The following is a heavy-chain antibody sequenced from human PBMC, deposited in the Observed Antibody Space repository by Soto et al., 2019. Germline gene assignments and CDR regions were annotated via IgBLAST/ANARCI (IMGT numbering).Heavy chain of an antibody. CDR3: ATEDLHGTKYFAY. CDR2: INLRDGST. CDR1: GYTFTAYY. Sequence: QVQLVQSGAEVKKPGASVTLSCEASGYTFTAYYMHWVRQAPGQGPEWMGIINLRDGSTAYEQKFQGRVTLTRDTSTSTVYMELRGLRSEDTAVYYCATEDLHGTKYFAYWGQGTQVTVSS. V-gene: IGHV1-46*03. D-gene: IGHD1-7*01. J-gene: IGHJ4*02.